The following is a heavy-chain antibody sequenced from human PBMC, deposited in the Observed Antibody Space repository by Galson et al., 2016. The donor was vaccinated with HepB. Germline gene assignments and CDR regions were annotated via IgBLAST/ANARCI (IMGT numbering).Heavy chain of an antibody. V-gene: IGHV3-48*02. CDR2: ISRSSSTI. CDR1: GFTFSTYS. Sequence: SLRLSCAASGFTFSTYSMNWVRQAPGKGLEWVSYISRSSSTIQYADSVKGRFTISRDNAKNSLYLQVNSLRDEDTAVYYCASALGIHDYYGMDVWGQGTTVTVAS. CDR3: ASALGIHDYYGMDV. J-gene: IGHJ6*02. D-gene: IGHD5-18*01.